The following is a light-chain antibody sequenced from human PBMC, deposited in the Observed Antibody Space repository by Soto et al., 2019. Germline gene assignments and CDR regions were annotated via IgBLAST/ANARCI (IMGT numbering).Light chain of an antibody. CDR1: QSVSGW. J-gene: IGKJ1*01. V-gene: IGKV1-5*01. Sequence: DIQMTECPSTLSASVVDTVTVTCRASQSVSGWLAWYPQKPGEATKLLIYDASALPRGVPSRFSGSGSETKFTLTIASLQPVDFATYYCQQYETFSGTFGPGTKVDIK. CDR3: QQYETFSGT. CDR2: DAS.